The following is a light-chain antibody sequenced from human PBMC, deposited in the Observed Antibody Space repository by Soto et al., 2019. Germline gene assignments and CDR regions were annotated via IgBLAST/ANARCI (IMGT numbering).Light chain of an antibody. CDR1: QSVSSSF. V-gene: IGKV3-20*01. CDR2: DAS. Sequence: EIVLTQSPGTLSLSPGERATLSCRASQSVSSSFLAWYQQKPGQAPRLLIYDASSRATGIPDRFSGSGSGTDFTLTISRLEPEDFAVYYCQQYRGLPRTFGQGTKVVVK. J-gene: IGKJ1*01. CDR3: QQYRGLPRT.